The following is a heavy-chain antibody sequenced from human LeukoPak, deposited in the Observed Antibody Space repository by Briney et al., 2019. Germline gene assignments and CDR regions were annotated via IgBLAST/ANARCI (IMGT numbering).Heavy chain of an antibody. J-gene: IGHJ6*02. CDR2: MFYTGST. CDR1: GGSISSDY. Sequence: PSETLSLTCSVSGGSISSDYWAWIRQPPGKGLDWIGYMFYTGSTNYNPSLKRRVTISLATSKNQFSLKLSSVTAADTAVYYCARVSVVYGMDVWGRGTTVTVSS. V-gene: IGHV4-59*01. CDR3: ARVSVVYGMDV.